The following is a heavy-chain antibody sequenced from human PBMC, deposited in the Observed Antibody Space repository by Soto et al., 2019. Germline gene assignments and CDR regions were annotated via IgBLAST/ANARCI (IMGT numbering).Heavy chain of an antibody. CDR2: IYYSGST. J-gene: IGHJ4*02. D-gene: IGHD5-12*01. Sequence: PSETLSLTCTVSGGSISSYYWSWIRQPPGKGLEWIGYIYYSGSTNYNPSLKSRVNISVDTSKNQFSLKLSSVTAADTAVYYCARDRVATIMGGGTYFDYWGQGTLVTVSS. V-gene: IGHV4-59*01. CDR3: ARDRVATIMGGGTYFDY. CDR1: GGSISSYY.